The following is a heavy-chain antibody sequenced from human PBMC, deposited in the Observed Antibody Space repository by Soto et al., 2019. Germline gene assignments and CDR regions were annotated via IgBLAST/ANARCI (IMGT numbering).Heavy chain of an antibody. Sequence: SETLSLTCTVSGASMNSYHWSWIRQPAGKGLEWIGHIHSSGSTNYNPSLKSRVAMSVDTSKNQFSLRLMSLTAADTAVYYCARDQGVAAAGITWFDPWGQGSLVTVSS. V-gene: IGHV4-4*07. CDR3: ARDQGVAAAGITWFDP. CDR1: GASMNSYH. D-gene: IGHD6-13*01. CDR2: IHSSGST. J-gene: IGHJ5*02.